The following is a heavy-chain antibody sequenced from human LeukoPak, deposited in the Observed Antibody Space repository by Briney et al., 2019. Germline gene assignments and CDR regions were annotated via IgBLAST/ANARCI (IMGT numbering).Heavy chain of an antibody. J-gene: IGHJ6*03. CDR1: GYTLTGYY. CDR2: INPNSGGT. CDR3: AITYYYDSSGYNVYYYYYYMDV. V-gene: IGHV1-2*02. Sequence: ASVKASCKASGYTLTGYYMHWVRQAPGQGLEWMGWINPNSGGTNYAQKFQGRVTMTRDTSISTAYMELSRLRSDDTAVYYCAITYYYDSSGYNVYYYYYYMDVWGKGTTVTVSS. D-gene: IGHD3-22*01.